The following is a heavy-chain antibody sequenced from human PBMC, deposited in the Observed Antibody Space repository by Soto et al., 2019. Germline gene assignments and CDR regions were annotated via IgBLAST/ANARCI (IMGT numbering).Heavy chain of an antibody. CDR1: GFTFSSYA. CDR3: ARDLSRITIFGVVTRYYYYYYGMDV. Sequence: GGSLRLSCAASGFTFSSYAMHWVRQAPGKGLEWVAVISYDGSNKYYADSVKGRFTISRDNSKNTLYLQMNSLRAEDTAVYYCARDLSRITIFGVVTRYYYYYYGMDVWGQGTTVTVSS. J-gene: IGHJ6*02. D-gene: IGHD3-3*01. V-gene: IGHV3-30-3*01. CDR2: ISYDGSNK.